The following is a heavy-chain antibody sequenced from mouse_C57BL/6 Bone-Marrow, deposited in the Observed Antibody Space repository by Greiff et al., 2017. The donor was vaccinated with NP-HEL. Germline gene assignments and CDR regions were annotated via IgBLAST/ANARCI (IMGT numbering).Heavy chain of an antibody. D-gene: IGHD2-1*01. CDR2: ISSGGSYT. CDR1: GFTFSSYG. Sequence: VQLKESGGDLVKPGGSLKLSCAASGFTFSSYGMSWVRQTPDKRLEWVATISSGGSYTYYPDSVKGRFTISRDNAKNTLYLQMSSLKSEDTAMYYCARHVLLWSPLDYWGQGTTLTVSS. V-gene: IGHV5-6*01. J-gene: IGHJ2*01. CDR3: ARHVLLWSPLDY.